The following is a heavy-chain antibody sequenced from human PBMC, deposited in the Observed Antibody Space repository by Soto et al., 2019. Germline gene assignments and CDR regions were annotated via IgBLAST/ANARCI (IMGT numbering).Heavy chain of an antibody. CDR3: ASLAVAGTGGFDY. CDR1: GFTFSSYS. Sequence: LRLSCAASGFTFSSYSMNWVRQAPGKGLEWVSSISSSSSYIYYADSVKGRFTISRDNAKNSLYLQMNSLRAEDTAVYYCASLAVAGTGGFDYWGQGTLVTVSS. D-gene: IGHD6-19*01. V-gene: IGHV3-21*01. J-gene: IGHJ4*02. CDR2: ISSSSSYI.